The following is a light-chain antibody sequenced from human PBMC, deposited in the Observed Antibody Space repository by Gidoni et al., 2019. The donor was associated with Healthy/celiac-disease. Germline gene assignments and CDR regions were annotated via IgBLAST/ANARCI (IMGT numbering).Light chain of an antibody. V-gene: IGKV3-20*01. Sequence: EIVLTQSPGTLSLSPGERATLSCRASQSVSSSYLAWYQQKPGQAPRLLIYGASSRATGIPDRFIGSGSGTDFTLTISRLEPEDFAVYYCQQYGSSLYTFGQGTKLEI. CDR1: QSVSSSY. CDR2: GAS. CDR3: QQYGSSLYT. J-gene: IGKJ2*01.